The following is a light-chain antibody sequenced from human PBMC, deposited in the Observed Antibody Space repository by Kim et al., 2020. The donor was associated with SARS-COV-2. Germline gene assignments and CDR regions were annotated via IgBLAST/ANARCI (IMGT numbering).Light chain of an antibody. CDR2: AAS. V-gene: IGKV1-39*01. CDR3: QQSHSRPYT. Sequence: SSSVGGNVAITCRTSKSIRSSLYWYQHKPEEPPKVLIYAASTMLSGVPSRFSGSGSGTNFTLTISSRQHEDFATYYCQQSHSRPYTFGQGTKLEI. J-gene: IGKJ2*01. CDR1: KSIRSS.